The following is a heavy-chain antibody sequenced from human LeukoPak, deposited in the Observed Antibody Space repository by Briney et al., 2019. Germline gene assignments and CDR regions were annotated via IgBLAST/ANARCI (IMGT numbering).Heavy chain of an antibody. V-gene: IGHV1-69*04. CDR2: IIPILGIA. Sequence: ASVKVSCKASGGTFSSYAISWVRQAPGQGLEWMGRIIPILGIANYAQKFQGRVTITADKSTSTAYMELSSLRSEDTAVYYCARRRDCGGDCYSLRELDAFDIWGQGTMVTVSS. CDR3: ARRRDCGGDCYSLRELDAFDI. D-gene: IGHD2-21*02. CDR1: GGTFSSYA. J-gene: IGHJ3*02.